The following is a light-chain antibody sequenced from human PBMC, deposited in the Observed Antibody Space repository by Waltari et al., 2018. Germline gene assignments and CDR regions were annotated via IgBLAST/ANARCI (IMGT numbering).Light chain of an antibody. J-gene: IGKJ2*01. CDR2: EAT. Sequence: ETTLTQSPAFMSATLRDKVNISCRASQDIDDEMNWYQQKPGEGAIFSIQEATTLVPGIPPRFSGSGYGTDFTLTINNIQSEDVASYFCLEHDNFPTHTFGQGTKLEIK. CDR3: LEHDNFPTHT. CDR1: QDIDDE. V-gene: IGKV5-2*01.